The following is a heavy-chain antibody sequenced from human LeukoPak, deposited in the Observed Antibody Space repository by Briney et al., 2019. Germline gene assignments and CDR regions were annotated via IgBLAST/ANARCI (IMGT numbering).Heavy chain of an antibody. CDR2: INPNSGGT. J-gene: IGHJ5*02. V-gene: IGHV1-2*02. D-gene: IGHD2-15*01. Sequence: ASAKVSCKASGYTFTGYYMHWVRQAPGQGLEWMGWINPNSGGTNYAQKFQGRVTMTRDTSISTAYMELSRLRSDDTAVYYCARDQDCSGGSCSSWSDPWGQGTLVTVSS. CDR1: GYTFTGYY. CDR3: ARDQDCSGGSCSSWSDP.